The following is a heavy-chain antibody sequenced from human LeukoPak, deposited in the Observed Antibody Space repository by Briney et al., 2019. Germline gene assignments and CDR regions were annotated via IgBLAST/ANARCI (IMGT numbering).Heavy chain of an antibody. Sequence: SETLSLTCTVSGGSINGYYWSWIAQPPGKGLEWIGYIYYSGSTNYNPPLKSRVTISVDTSTNQFSLKLSSVTAADTAVYYCARDQRYGPLSGMGVWGQGTTVTVSS. D-gene: IGHD5-18*01. CDR2: IYYSGST. CDR3: ARDQRYGPLSGMGV. CDR1: GGSINGYY. J-gene: IGHJ6*02. V-gene: IGHV4-59*01.